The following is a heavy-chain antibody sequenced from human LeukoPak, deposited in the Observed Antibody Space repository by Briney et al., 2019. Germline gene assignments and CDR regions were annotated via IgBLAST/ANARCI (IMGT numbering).Heavy chain of an antibody. J-gene: IGHJ3*02. D-gene: IGHD3-3*01. V-gene: IGHV3-23*01. CDR3: AKDRESYDFWSGYCEEAFDI. Sequence: GGSLRLSCAASGFTFSSYAMSWVRQAPGKGLEWVSAISGSGGSTYYADSVKGRFTISRDNSKNTLYLQMNSLRAEDTAVYYCAKDRESYDFWSGYCEEAFDIWGQGTMVTVSS. CDR2: ISGSGGST. CDR1: GFTFSSYA.